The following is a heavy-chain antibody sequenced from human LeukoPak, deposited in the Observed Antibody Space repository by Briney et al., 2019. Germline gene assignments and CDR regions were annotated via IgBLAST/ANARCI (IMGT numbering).Heavy chain of an antibody. CDR1: GYTFTNYG. Sequence: ASVKVSCKASGYTFTNYGITWVRQAPGQGLEWMGWISAYNGNTDYAQKLQGRLTLTTDTSTSTAYMDLRSLRSDDTAMFYCARVDIAAADTFDIWGQGTMVTVSS. V-gene: IGHV1-18*01. J-gene: IGHJ3*02. D-gene: IGHD6-13*01. CDR3: ARVDIAAADTFDI. CDR2: ISAYNGNT.